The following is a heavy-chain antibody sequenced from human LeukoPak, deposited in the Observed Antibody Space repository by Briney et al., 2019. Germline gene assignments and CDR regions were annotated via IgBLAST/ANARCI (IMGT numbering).Heavy chain of an antibody. CDR2: INHSGST. V-gene: IGHV4-34*01. D-gene: IGHD1-26*01. CDR3: ARALSGSYYDY. CDR1: GGSFSGYY. Sequence: SETLSLTCAVYGGSFSGYYWSWIRQPPGKGLEWIGEINHSGSTNYNPSLKSRVTISVDTSKNQFSLKLSSVTAADTAVYYCARALSGSYYDYWGQGALVTVSS. J-gene: IGHJ4*02.